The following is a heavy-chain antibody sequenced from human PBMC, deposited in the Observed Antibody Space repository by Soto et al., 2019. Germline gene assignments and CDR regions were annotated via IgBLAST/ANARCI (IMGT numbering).Heavy chain of an antibody. CDR3: ARANYGDYSPPESY. J-gene: IGHJ4*02. CDR2: ISSSSSYI. CDR1: GFTFSSYS. D-gene: IGHD4-17*01. V-gene: IGHV3-21*01. Sequence: GGSLRLSCAASGFTFSSYSMNWVRQAPGKGLEWVSSISSSSSYIYYADSVKGRFTISRDNAKNSLYLQMNSLRAEDTAVYYCARANYGDYSPPESYWGQGTLVTVSS.